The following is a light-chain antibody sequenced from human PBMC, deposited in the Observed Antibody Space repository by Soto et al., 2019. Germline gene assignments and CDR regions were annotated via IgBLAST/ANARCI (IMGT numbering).Light chain of an antibody. CDR1: QSLNNL. CDR2: KAS. J-gene: IGKJ1*01. V-gene: IGKV1-5*03. Sequence: DIQMTQSPSTLSASVGDRVTITCRASQSLNNLLAWYQQKPGKAPRLLMYKASTLESGVPSRFSGGGSGTEFTINISRLHPDDFATYYCQQYSGYSRTFGQGTKVEIK. CDR3: QQYSGYSRT.